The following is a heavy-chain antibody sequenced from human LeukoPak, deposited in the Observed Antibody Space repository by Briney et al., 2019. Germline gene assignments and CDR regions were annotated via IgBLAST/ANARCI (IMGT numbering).Heavy chain of an antibody. D-gene: IGHD2-21*02. V-gene: IGHV4-39*07. Sequence: SETLSLTCTVSGGSISSSSYYWGWIRQPPGKGLEWIGEINHSGSTNYNPSLKSRVTISVDTSKNQFSLKLSSVTAADTAVYYCARVEAYCGGDCYPLPDDAFDIWGQGTMVTVSS. CDR2: INHSGST. CDR1: GGSISSSSYY. J-gene: IGHJ3*02. CDR3: ARVEAYCGGDCYPLPDDAFDI.